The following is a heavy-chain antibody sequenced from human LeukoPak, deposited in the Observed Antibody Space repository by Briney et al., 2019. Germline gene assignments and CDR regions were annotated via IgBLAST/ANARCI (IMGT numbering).Heavy chain of an antibody. Sequence: PSETLSLTCTVSGGSISSYYWSWIRQPPGKGLEWIGYIYYSGSTNYNPSLKSRVTISVDTSKNQFSLKLSSVTAADTAVYYCARAGVYGSGSYTYCYGMDVWGKGTTVTVSS. J-gene: IGHJ6*04. D-gene: IGHD3-10*01. CDR3: ARAGVYGSGSYTYCYGMDV. CDR1: GGSISSYY. V-gene: IGHV4-59*01. CDR2: IYYSGST.